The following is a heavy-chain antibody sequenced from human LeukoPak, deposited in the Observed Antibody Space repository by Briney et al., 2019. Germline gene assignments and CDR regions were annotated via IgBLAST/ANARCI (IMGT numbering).Heavy chain of an antibody. Sequence: SETLSLTCTVSGGSISSYYRSWTRQPPGKGLEWIGYIYYSGSTNYNPSLKSRVTISVDTSKNQFSLKLSSVTAADTAVYYCARERYDFWSGYLNWFDPWGQGTLVTVSS. CDR1: GGSISSYY. CDR3: ARERYDFWSGYLNWFDP. CDR2: IYYSGST. D-gene: IGHD3-3*01. V-gene: IGHV4-59*01. J-gene: IGHJ5*02.